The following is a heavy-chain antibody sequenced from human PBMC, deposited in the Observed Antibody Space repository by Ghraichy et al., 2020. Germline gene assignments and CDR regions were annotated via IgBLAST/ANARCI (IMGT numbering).Heavy chain of an antibody. CDR3: AKDQSGSSTHYFDY. CDR1: GFTFSTYA. Sequence: GGSLRLSCAASGFTFSTYAMSWVRQAPGKGLEWVSAISGSGGSTYYADSVKGRFTISRDNSKNTLYLQMNSLRAEDTAIYYCAKDQSGSSTHYFDYWGKGTLVTVSS. D-gene: IGHD1-26*01. V-gene: IGHV3-23*01. CDR2: ISGSGGST. J-gene: IGHJ4*02.